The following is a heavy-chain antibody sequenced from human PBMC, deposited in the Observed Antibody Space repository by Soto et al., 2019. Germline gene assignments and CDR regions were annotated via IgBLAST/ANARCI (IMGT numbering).Heavy chain of an antibody. Sequence: SETLSLTCAVSGDSISRGFHWAWIRQPPGKGLEWVASIYPSGTTYYNPSLTSRVTISVDTSKNQFSLKLTSVTAADSAVYFCARLVYDTRLNYMYFDFWGQGALVTVSS. J-gene: IGHJ4*02. CDR2: IYPSGTT. CDR3: ARLVYDTRLNYMYFDF. D-gene: IGHD3-10*01. V-gene: IGHV4-38-2*01. CDR1: GDSISRGFH.